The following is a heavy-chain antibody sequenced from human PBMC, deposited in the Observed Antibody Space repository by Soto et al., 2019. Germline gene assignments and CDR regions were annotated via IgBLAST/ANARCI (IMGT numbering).Heavy chain of an antibody. J-gene: IGHJ4*02. Sequence: EAQLVESGGGLVQPGRSLRLSCVASGFTFDDYAIHWVRQAPGKGLEWVSGISWNGAATGYADSVKGRFTISRDNAKNSLGLQMSSLRTEDTGIYYCANLPLYGSGFDCWGQGTLVTVSS. CDR3: ANLPLYGSGFDC. V-gene: IGHV3-9*01. CDR2: ISWNGAAT. CDR1: GFTFDDYA. D-gene: IGHD3-10*01.